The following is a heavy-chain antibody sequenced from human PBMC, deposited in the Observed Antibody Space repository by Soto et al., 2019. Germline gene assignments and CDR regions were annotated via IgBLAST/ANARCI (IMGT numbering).Heavy chain of an antibody. CDR1: GGTSTRYA. V-gene: IGHV1-69*06. CDR2: IVPMFGTS. D-gene: IGHD3-3*01. Sequence: QERLVQSGAEVRKPGSSVNVSCKVTGGTSTRYAINWVRQAPGQGLEWMGGIVPMFGTSKYAQKFQGRVTITEDTSTNIAYMELRSLRSEDTAVYYCNRGSEYDFWSGYLWGQGTLVSVSS. CDR3: NRGSEYDFWSGYL. J-gene: IGHJ4*02.